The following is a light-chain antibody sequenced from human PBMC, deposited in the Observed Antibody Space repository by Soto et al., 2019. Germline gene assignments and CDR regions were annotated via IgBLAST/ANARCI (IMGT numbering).Light chain of an antibody. CDR1: QSVFYSSTNKNY. CDR2: WAS. J-gene: IGKJ4*01. CDR3: QQYYSLPLT. V-gene: IGKV4-1*01. Sequence: DIVMTQSPESLAVSLGERATINCKSSQSVFYSSTNKNYLTWYQQKPGQPPKLLIHWASTRESGVPDRFSGSGSETDFTLTISSLQAEDVAVYYCQQYYSLPLTFGGGTKVEIK.